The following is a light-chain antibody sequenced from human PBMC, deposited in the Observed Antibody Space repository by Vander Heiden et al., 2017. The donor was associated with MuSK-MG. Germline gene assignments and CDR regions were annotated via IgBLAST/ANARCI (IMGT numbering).Light chain of an antibody. V-gene: IGLV1-40*01. J-gene: IGLJ3*02. CDR3: QSYDSSLSGSV. CDR2: GSS. Sequence: SVLTQPPSVSGAPGQRVTISGTGSRSNIGAGYDVHWYQQLPGTAPKLLIYGSSNRPSGVPVRFSGSKSGTSASLAITGLQAEDEADYYCQSYDSSLSGSVFGGGTKLTVL. CDR1: RSNIGAGYD.